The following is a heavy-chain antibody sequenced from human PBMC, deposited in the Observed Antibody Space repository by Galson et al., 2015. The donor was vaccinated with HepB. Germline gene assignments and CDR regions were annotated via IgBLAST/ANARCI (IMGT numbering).Heavy chain of an antibody. J-gene: IGHJ6*03. Sequence: SLRLPCAASGFTFSSYSMNWVRQAQGKGLEWVSYISRSSSTIYYADSVKGRFTISRDNAKNSLYLQTNSLRDEDTAVYYCARDGAQYCSSTSCYRYYYMDVWGKGTTVTVSS. V-gene: IGHV3-48*02. CDR3: ARDGAQYCSSTSCYRYYYMDV. D-gene: IGHD2-2*01. CDR1: GFTFSSYS. CDR2: ISRSSSTI.